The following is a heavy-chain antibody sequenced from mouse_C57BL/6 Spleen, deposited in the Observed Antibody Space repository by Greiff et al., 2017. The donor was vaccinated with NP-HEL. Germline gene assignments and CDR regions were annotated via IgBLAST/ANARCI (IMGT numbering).Heavy chain of an antibody. CDR2: ISGGGGNT. V-gene: IGHV5-9*01. Sequence: EVQVVESGGGLVKPGGSLKLSCAASGFTFSSYTMSWVRQTPEKRLEWVATISGGGGNTYYPDSVKGRFTISRDNAKNTLYLQMSSLRSEDTALYYCASSLYYDYDAWFAYWGQGTLVTVSA. CDR3: ASSLYYDYDAWFAY. J-gene: IGHJ3*01. CDR1: GFTFSSYT. D-gene: IGHD2-4*01.